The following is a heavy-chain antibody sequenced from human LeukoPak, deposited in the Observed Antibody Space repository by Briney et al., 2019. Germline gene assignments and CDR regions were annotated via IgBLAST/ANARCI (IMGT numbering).Heavy chain of an antibody. D-gene: IGHD2-21*01. V-gene: IGHV3-23*01. J-gene: IGHJ6*02. CDR2: IIGSGDNT. CDR1: GFTFSSYA. Sequence: GGSLRLSCAASGFTFSSYAMSWVRQPPGKGLEWVSAIIGSGDNTYYADSVKGRFIVSRTNSKNTLYLHMNSLRAEDTAVYYCANQNSCLDVWGQGTTVTVSS. CDR3: ANQNSCLDV.